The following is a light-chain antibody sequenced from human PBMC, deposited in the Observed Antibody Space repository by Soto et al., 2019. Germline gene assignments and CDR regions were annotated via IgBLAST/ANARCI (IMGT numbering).Light chain of an antibody. V-gene: IGKV3-20*01. CDR3: QQYGSSPRT. J-gene: IGKJ1*01. CDR1: QSVSSSY. Sequence: EIVLTQSPGTLSVSPGERATLSCRASQSVSSSYFAWYQQKPGQAPRLLIYDASSRATGIPDRFSGSGSGTDFTLTISRLEPEDFAVYYCQQYGSSPRTFGQGTKVDIK. CDR2: DAS.